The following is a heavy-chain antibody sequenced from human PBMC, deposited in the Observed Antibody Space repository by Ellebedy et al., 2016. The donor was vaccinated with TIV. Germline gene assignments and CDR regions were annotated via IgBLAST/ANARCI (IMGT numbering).Heavy chain of an antibody. D-gene: IGHD6-19*01. Sequence: GGSLRLSXAAPGFTFSDYYMSWIRQAPGKGLEWVSYISSSSSYTNYADSVKGRFTISRDNAKNSLYLQMNSLRAEDTAVYYCARESGAVAPSWGQGTLVTVSS. J-gene: IGHJ4*02. CDR2: ISSSSSYT. V-gene: IGHV3-11*05. CDR1: GFTFSDYY. CDR3: ARESGAVAPS.